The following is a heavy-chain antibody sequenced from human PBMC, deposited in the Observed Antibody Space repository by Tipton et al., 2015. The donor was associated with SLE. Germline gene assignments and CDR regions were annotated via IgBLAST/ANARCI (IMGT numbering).Heavy chain of an antibody. CDR1: GASISSHY. J-gene: IGHJ4*02. CDR2: IFYGRDT. Sequence: TLSLTCTVSGASISSHYWNWIRQTPGEGLEWIGYIFYGRDTNYNPSLQSRVTISIEASKNQLSLTLKYVTAADTAVYYCARGSVVADDYWGQGTLVTVSS. CDR3: ARGSVVADDY. V-gene: IGHV4-59*11. D-gene: IGHD2-15*01.